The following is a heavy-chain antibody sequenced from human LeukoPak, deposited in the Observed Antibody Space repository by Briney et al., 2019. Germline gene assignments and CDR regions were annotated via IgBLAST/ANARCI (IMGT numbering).Heavy chain of an antibody. J-gene: IGHJ4*02. Sequence: SETLSLTCTVSGGSVSSGSYYWSWIRQPPGKGLEWIGYIYYSGSTNYNPSLKSRVTISVDTSKNQFSLKLSSVTAADTAVYYCARAPNPDFFDDWGQGTLVTVSS. D-gene: IGHD2-8*01. CDR1: GGSVSSGSYY. CDR3: ARAPNPDFFDD. V-gene: IGHV4-61*01. CDR2: IYYSGST.